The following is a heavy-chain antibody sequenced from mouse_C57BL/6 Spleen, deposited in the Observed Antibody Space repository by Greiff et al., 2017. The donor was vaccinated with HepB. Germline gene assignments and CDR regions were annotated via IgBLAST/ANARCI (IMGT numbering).Heavy chain of an antibody. D-gene: IGHD1-1*01. CDR3: ARRGYGSSYWYFDV. V-gene: IGHV1-80*01. CDR2: IYPGDGDT. Sequence: QVQLQQSGAELVKPGASVKISCKASGYAFSSYWMNWVKQRPGKGLEWIGQIYPGDGDTNYNGKFKGKATLTADKSSSTAYMQLSSLTSEYSAVYFCARRGYGSSYWYFDVWGTGTTVTVSS. J-gene: IGHJ1*03. CDR1: GYAFSSYW.